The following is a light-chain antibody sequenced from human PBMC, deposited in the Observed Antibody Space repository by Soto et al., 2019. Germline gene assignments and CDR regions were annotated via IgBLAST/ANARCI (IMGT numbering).Light chain of an antibody. Sequence: EIVLTQSPGTLSLSPGERATLSCRASQSVSSSYLAWYQQKPGQAPRLLIYGASNRATGIPARFSGGESGTDFTLTISSLEPEDFAVYYCQQRSNWPPTFGQGTKVDIK. V-gene: IGKV3D-20*02. J-gene: IGKJ1*01. CDR1: QSVSSSY. CDR2: GAS. CDR3: QQRSNWPPT.